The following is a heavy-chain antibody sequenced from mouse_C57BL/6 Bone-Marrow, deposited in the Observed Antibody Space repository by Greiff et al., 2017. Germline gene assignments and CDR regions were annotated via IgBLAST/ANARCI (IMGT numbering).Heavy chain of an antibody. V-gene: IGHV5-17*01. CDR1: GFTFSDYG. D-gene: IGHD2-3*01. CDR3: ARRLLLVDY. Sequence: EVKLMESGGGLVKPGGSLTLSCAASGFTFSDYGMHWVRQAPEKGLEWVAYISSGSSTIYYADTVKGRFTISSDNAKNTLFLQRTSLGAEATAMYYCARRLLLVDYGGQGTTLTVSS. J-gene: IGHJ2*01. CDR2: ISSGSSTI.